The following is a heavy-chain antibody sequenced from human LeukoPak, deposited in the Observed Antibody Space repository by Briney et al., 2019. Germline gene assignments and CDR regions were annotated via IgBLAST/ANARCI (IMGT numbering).Heavy chain of an antibody. D-gene: IGHD5-24*01. J-gene: IGHJ4*02. V-gene: IGHV1-2*02. CDR2: IDPNSGGT. CDR1: GYTFTGHY. Sequence: GASVKVSCKASGYTFTGHYMHWVRQAPGQGLEWMGWIDPNSGGTNYAQTFQGRVTMTRDTSISTAYLELSTLKSDDTAVYYCARDESRDGSPLYYWGQGTLVTVSS. CDR3: ARDESRDGSPLYY.